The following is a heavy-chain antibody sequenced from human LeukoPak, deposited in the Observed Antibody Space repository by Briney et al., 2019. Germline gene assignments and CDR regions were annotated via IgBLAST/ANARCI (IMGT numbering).Heavy chain of an antibody. Sequence: SETLSLTCTVSGGSISSYYWSWIRQPPGKGLEWIGYIYYGGSTNYNPSLKSRVTISVDTSKIQFSLKLSSVTAADTAVYYCARVLYSSSSVYYYYGMDVWGQGTTVTVSS. CDR2: IYYGGST. CDR1: GGSISSYY. V-gene: IGHV4-59*12. J-gene: IGHJ6*02. CDR3: ARVLYSSSSVYYYYGMDV. D-gene: IGHD6-13*01.